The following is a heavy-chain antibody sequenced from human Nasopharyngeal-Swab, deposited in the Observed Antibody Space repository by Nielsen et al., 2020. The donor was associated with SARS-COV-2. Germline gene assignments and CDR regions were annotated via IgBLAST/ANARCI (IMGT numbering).Heavy chain of an antibody. CDR1: AFTFSSYN. CDR2: ISRSSGYI. J-gene: IGHJ6*02. V-gene: IGHV3-21*01. CDR3: ARGIWDLREDYYYGMDV. D-gene: IGHD1-26*01. Sequence: GESLKTSCTASAFTFSSYNINWVRQAPGKGLEWVSSISRSSGYIYDADSVKGRFTISRDNAKNSLSLQMNSLRAEDTAVYYCARGIWDLREDYYYGMDVWGQGTTVTVSS.